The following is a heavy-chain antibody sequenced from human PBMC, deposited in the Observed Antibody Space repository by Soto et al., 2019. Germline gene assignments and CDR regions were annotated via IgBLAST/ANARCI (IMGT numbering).Heavy chain of an antibody. D-gene: IGHD3-10*01. Sequence: PSETLSLTCTVSGGSISSGGYYWSWIRQHPGKGLEWIGYIYYSGSTYYNLSLKSRVTISVDTSKNQFSLKLSSVTAADTAVYYCQRRPPRSGRHFDYRGQGTLVTVSS. V-gene: IGHV4-31*03. J-gene: IGHJ4*02. CDR2: IYYSGST. CDR1: GGSISSGGYY. CDR3: QRRPPRSGRHFDY.